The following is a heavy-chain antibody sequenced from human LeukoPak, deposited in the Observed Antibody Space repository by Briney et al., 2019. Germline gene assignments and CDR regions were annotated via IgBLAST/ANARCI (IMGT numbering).Heavy chain of an antibody. Sequence: PSETLSLTCTVSGGSISSGDYYWSWIRQPPGKGLEWIGYIYYSGSTYYNPSLKSRVTISVDTSKNQFSLKLSSVTAADTAVYYCARVDTAMVFDYWGQGTLVTVSS. CDR3: ARVDTAMVFDY. CDR1: GGSISSGDYY. D-gene: IGHD5-18*01. J-gene: IGHJ4*02. CDR2: IYYSGST. V-gene: IGHV4-30-4*01.